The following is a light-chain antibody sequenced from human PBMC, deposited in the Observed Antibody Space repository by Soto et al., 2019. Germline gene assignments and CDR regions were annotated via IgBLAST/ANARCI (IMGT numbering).Light chain of an antibody. CDR1: QSIDNW. CDR2: DAS. V-gene: IGKV1-5*01. Sequence: DIQMTQSPSPLSASIGDRVTITCWASQSIDNWLAWYQQKPGKAPQLLIYDASRVKTGVPSRFTASGSGTEFTLTINTLQADDSATYFCQHYNGYPYTFGPGTKVDIK. J-gene: IGKJ2*01. CDR3: QHYNGYPYT.